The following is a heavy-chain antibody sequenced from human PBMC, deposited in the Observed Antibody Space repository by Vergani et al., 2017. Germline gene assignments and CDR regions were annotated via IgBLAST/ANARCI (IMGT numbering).Heavy chain of an antibody. CDR2: FEALADGGRI. Sequence: EVQVVESGGGLIKPGGSLRLSCVVSGITFKNAWLNWVRQVPGKGLEWVGRFEALADGGRITYGAPVKGRFSLSRDDSENRFYLHMNSLKVEDTGIYYCTEDLYLSSGYCCDYWGPGTLVTVSS. CDR1: GITFKNAW. J-gene: IGHJ4*02. CDR3: TEDLYLSSGYCCDY. V-gene: IGHV3-15*04. D-gene: IGHD3-22*01.